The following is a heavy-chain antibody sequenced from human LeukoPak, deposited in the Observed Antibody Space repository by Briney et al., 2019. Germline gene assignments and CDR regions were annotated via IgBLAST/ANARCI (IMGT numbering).Heavy chain of an antibody. V-gene: IGHV3-74*01. CDR3: ARDFWTTVPFDY. Sequence: GGSLRLSCAASGFTFSSYWMSWVRQVPGKGLVWVSRIDSDGSSTSYADSVKGRFTISRDNAKNTLYLQMNSLRAEDTAVYYCARDFWTTVPFDYWGQGTLVTVSS. J-gene: IGHJ4*02. CDR1: GFTFSSYW. CDR2: IDSDGSST. D-gene: IGHD4-11*01.